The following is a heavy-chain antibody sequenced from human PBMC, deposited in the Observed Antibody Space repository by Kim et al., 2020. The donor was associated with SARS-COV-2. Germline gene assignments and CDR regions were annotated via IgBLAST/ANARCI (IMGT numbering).Heavy chain of an antibody. CDR3: ARDRWNLDY. J-gene: IGHJ4*02. Sequence: GNPTYAQGFTGRFVFSLDTSVTTAYLQISSLKAEDTAVYYCARDRWNLDYWGQGTLVTVSS. CDR2: GNP. V-gene: IGHV7-4-1*02. D-gene: IGHD1-1*01.